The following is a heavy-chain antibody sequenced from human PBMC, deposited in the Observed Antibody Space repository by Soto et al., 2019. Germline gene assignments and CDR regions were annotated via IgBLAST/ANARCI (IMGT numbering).Heavy chain of an antibody. CDR3: AKDLKHMIELRPPDAGSGYDSGYFQH. V-gene: IGHV3-23*01. D-gene: IGHD5-12*01. J-gene: IGHJ1*01. Sequence: HPGGSLRLSCAASGFTFSSYAMSWVRQAPGKGLEWVSAISGSGGSTYYADSVKGRFTISRDNSKNTLYLQMNSLRAEDTAVYYCAKDLKHMIELRPPDAGSGYDSGYFQHWGQGTLVTVSS. CDR1: GFTFSSYA. CDR2: ISGSGGST.